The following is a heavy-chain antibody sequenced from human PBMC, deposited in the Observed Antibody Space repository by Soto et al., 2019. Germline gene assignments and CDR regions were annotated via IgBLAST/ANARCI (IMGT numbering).Heavy chain of an antibody. CDR1: GFSLSNARMG. CDR3: ARIPGEYSGYGLAVRFYYYYMDV. D-gene: IGHD5-12*01. V-gene: IGHV2-26*01. CDR2: IFSNDEK. J-gene: IGHJ6*03. Sequence: QVTLKESGPVLVKPTETLTLTCTVSGFSLSNARMGVSWIRQPPGKALEWLAHIFSNDEKSYSTSLKSRLTISKDTSKSQVVLTMTNMDPVDTATYYCARIPGEYSGYGLAVRFYYYYMDVWGKGTTVTVSS.